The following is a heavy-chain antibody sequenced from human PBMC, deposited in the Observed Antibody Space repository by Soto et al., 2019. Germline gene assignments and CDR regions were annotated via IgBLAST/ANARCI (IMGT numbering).Heavy chain of an antibody. CDR2: IIPIFGTA. V-gene: IGHV1-69*13. CDR1: GGTFSSYA. Sequence: SVKVSCKASGGTFSSYAISWVRQASGQGLEWMGGIIPIFGTANYAQKFQGRVTITADESTSTAYMELSSLRSEDTAVYYCASNQLESLPNYYYYGMDVWGQGTTVTVSS. J-gene: IGHJ6*02. D-gene: IGHD1-1*01. CDR3: ASNQLESLPNYYYYGMDV.